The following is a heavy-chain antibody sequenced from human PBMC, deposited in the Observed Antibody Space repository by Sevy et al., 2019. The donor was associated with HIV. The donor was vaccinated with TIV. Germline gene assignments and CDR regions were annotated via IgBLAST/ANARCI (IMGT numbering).Heavy chain of an antibody. CDR3: ARRLPITKLELREFYYYMDV. J-gene: IGHJ6*03. D-gene: IGHD1-7*01. CDR2: IYYSGST. Sequence: SETLSLTCTVSGGSISSSSYYWGWIRQPPGKGLEWIGSIYYSGSTYYNPSLKSRVTISVDTSKNQFSLKLSSVTAADTAVYYCARRLPITKLELREFYYYMDVWGKGTTVTVSS. V-gene: IGHV4-39*01. CDR1: GGSISSSSYY.